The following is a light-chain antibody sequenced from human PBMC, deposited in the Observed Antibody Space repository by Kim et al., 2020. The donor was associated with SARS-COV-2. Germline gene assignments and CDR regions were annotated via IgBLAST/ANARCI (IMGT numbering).Light chain of an antibody. V-gene: IGLV3-9*01. J-gene: IGLJ2*01. CDR1: NIGDKN. CDR2: RDF. Sequence: SYELTQPISVSVALGQTAKITCGGNNIGDKNVRWYQQKPGQAPVVVIYRDFNRPSSIPERFSGSNTGITATLTISRAQAGDEADYYCQVWDSKTVIFGAGTKLSVL. CDR3: QVWDSKTVI.